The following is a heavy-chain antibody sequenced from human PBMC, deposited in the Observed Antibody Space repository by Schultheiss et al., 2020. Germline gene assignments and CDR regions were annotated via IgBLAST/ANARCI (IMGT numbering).Heavy chain of an antibody. CDR1: GFSLSTSGVG. J-gene: IGHJ3*02. V-gene: IGHV2-5*02. CDR3: AHRAITIFGVVNPSGAFDI. Sequence: SGPTLVKPTQTLTLTCTFSGFSLSTSGVGVGWIRQPPGKALEWLALIYWDDDKRYSPSLKSRLTITKDTSKNQVVLTMTNMDPVDTATYYCAHRAITIFGVVNPSGAFDIWGKGTMVTGS. D-gene: IGHD3-3*01. CDR2: IYWDDDK.